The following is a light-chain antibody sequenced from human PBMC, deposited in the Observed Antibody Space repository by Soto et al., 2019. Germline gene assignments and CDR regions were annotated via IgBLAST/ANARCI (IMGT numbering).Light chain of an antibody. Sequence: QSALTQPASVSGSPGQSITISCTGTSRDVGAYTFVSWYQQHPDKVPKLMMFDVSRRPSGVSDRFSGSQSGNTASLTISGLQPEDEADYYCSSSTSSSTHVFGSGTKLAVL. V-gene: IGLV2-14*03. CDR3: SSSTSSSTHV. J-gene: IGLJ1*01. CDR1: SRDVGAYTF. CDR2: DVS.